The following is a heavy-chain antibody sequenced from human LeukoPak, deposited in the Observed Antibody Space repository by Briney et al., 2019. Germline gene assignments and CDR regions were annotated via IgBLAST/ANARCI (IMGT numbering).Heavy chain of an antibody. CDR3: ARDGRTDGSGFFY. J-gene: IGHJ4*02. CDR1: GFTFSSYE. D-gene: IGHD3-3*01. V-gene: IGHV3-48*03. Sequence: GGSLRLSCAASGFTFSSYEMNWVRQAPGKGLEWVSYISSSGSIIFYADSVKGGFTISRNNAKNSLYLQMNSLRAEDTAVYYCARDGRTDGSGFFYWGQGTLVTVSS. CDR2: ISSSGSII.